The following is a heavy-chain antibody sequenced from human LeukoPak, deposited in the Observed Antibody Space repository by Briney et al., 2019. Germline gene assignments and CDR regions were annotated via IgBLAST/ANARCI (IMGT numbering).Heavy chain of an antibody. CDR2: ISWNSGSI. J-gene: IGHJ4*02. D-gene: IGHD3-16*01. CDR1: GFTFDDYA. Sequence: PGRSLRLSCAASGFTFDDYAMHWVRQAPGKGLEWVSGISWNSGSIGYADSVKGRFTISRDNAKNSLYLQMNSLRAEDTALYYRARGSYFDYWGQGTLVTVSS. CDR3: ARGSYFDY. V-gene: IGHV3-9*01.